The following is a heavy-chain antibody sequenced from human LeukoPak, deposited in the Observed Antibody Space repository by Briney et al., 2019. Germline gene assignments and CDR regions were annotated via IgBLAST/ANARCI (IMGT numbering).Heavy chain of an antibody. CDR2: IYSGGST. J-gene: IGHJ5*02. D-gene: IGHD3-22*01. V-gene: IGHV3-66*01. CDR1: GFTVSSNY. CDR3: ASEYYYDSSGFSAS. Sequence: GGSLRLSCAASGFTVSSNYMSWVRPAPGQGLEWVSVIYSGGSTYYADSVKGRFTISRDNSKNTLYLQMNSLRAEDTAVYYCASEYYYDSSGFSASWGQGTLVTVSS.